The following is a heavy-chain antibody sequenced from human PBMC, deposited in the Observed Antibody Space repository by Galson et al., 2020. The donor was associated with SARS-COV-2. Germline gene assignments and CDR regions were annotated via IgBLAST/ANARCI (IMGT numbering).Heavy chain of an antibody. V-gene: IGHV4-31*03. CDR3: ASLGSTVATPGLYRAYYVDD. J-gene: IGHJ4*02. CDR1: GGSISSGGYY. Sequence: SETLSLTCTVSGGSISSGGYYWSWIRQHPGKGLEWIGYIYYSGSTYYNPSLKSRVTISVDTSKNQFSLKLSSVTAADTAVYYCASLGSTVATPGLYRAYYVDDWGQGTLVTVSS. D-gene: IGHD5-12*01. CDR2: IYYSGST.